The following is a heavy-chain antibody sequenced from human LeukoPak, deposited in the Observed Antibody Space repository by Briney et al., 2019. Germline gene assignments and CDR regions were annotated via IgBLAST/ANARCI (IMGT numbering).Heavy chain of an antibody. V-gene: IGHV4-39*01. D-gene: IGHD3-22*01. CDR3: ARHNYYYDSSGYEGGDY. Sequence: SETLSLTCTVSGGSISSSSYYWGWIRQPPGKGLEWIGSIYYSGSTYYNPSLKSRVTISVDTSKNQFSLKLSSVTAADTAVYYCARHNYYYDSSGYEGGDYWGQGTLVTVSS. CDR1: GGSISSSSYY. J-gene: IGHJ4*02. CDR2: IYYSGST.